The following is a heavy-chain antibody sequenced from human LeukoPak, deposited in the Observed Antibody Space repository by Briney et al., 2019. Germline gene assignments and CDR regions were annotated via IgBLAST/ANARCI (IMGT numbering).Heavy chain of an antibody. CDR1: GGSVSSTSYC. CDR2: ISYSGST. D-gene: IGHD1-26*01. CDR3: ARVSVGATRYYFDY. J-gene: IGHJ4*02. Sequence: SETLSLTCTVSGGSVSSTSYCWGWIRQPPGKGLEWIGSISYSGSTYYNPSLKSRVTISVDTSKNQFSLSLSSVTAADTAVYYCARVSVGATRYYFDYWGRGTLVTVSS. V-gene: IGHV4-39*07.